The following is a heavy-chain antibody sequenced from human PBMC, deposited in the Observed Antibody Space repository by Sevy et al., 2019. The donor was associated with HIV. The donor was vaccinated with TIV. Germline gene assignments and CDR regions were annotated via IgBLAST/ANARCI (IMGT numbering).Heavy chain of an antibody. V-gene: IGHV3-74*01. CDR3: ARGTALGWFDA. Sequence: GGSLRLSCAASGFTFDSYWLHWVRPDPWKGLAWVSCVGIDGSRTEYAESVKGRFTISRDNAMNMLYLETNSLRVEVTAEYYYARGTALGWFDAWGQGTQVTVSS. CDR1: GFTFDSYW. J-gene: IGHJ5*02. D-gene: IGHD5-18*01. CDR2: VGIDGSRT.